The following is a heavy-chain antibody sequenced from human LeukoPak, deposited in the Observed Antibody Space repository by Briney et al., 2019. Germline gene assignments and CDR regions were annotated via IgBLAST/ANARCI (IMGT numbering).Heavy chain of an antibody. CDR1: GGSFSGYY. D-gene: IGHD3-16*02. Sequence: PSETLSPTCAVYGGSFSGYYWSWIRQPPGKGLEWIGEINHSGSTNYNPSLKSRVTISVDTSKNQFSLKLSSVTAADTAVYYCARGGIGEYDYIWGSYRYIGHHPNYFDHWGQGTLVTVSS. CDR3: ARGGIGEYDYIWGSYRYIGHHPNYFDH. J-gene: IGHJ4*02. V-gene: IGHV4-34*01. CDR2: INHSGST.